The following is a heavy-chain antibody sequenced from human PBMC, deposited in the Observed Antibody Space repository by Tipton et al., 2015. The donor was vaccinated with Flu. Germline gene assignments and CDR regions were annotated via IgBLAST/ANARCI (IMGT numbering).Heavy chain of an antibody. CDR3: ARDQGFGGGLTYDYYAMDV. J-gene: IGHJ6*02. D-gene: IGHD3-10*01. CDR2: ISHSGRT. V-gene: IGHV4-38-2*02. Sequence: TLSLTCAVSDYSISSGYYWGWIRQPPGKGLEWIGCISHSGRTYYNPSLKRRPTISVDTSKNQFSLKVNSVTAADTAVYYCARDQGFGGGLTYDYYAMDVWGQGTTVTVSS. CDR1: DYSISSGYY.